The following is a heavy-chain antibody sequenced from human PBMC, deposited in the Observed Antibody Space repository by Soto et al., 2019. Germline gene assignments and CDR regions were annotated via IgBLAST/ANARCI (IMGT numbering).Heavy chain of an antibody. CDR3: ARGLAGDLYYFDY. V-gene: IGHV1-2*04. Sequence: ASVKVSCKASGYTFTGYYMHWVRQAPGQGLEWMGWINPNSGGTNYAQKFQGWVTMTRDTSISTAYMELSRLRSDDTAVYYCARGLAGDLYYFDYWGQGTLVTVSS. CDR1: GYTFTGYY. J-gene: IGHJ4*02. CDR2: INPNSGGT.